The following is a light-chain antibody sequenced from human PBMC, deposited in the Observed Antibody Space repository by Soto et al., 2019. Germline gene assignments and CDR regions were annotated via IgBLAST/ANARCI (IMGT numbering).Light chain of an antibody. V-gene: IGKV3-20*01. CDR1: QSVSSSY. CDR3: QYYGTSPRT. J-gene: IGKJ1*01. CDR2: AAS. Sequence: EIVLTQSPGTLSLSPGERATLSCRASQSVSSSYLAWYQHKPGQAPRLLIYAASSRAAGVPARFTGSGSGTDFTLTISRLEPEDFAVYYCQYYGTSPRTFGQGPKVDIK.